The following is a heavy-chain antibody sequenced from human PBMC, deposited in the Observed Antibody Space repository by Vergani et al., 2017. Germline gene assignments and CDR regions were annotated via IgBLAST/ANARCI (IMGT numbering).Heavy chain of an antibody. CDR3: ARGDMVRGYYMDV. D-gene: IGHD3-10*01. J-gene: IGHJ6*03. V-gene: IGHV4-39*01. Sequence: QLQLQESGPGLVKPSETLSLTCTVSGGSISSSSYYWGWIRQPPGKGLEWIGIIYYSGSTYYNPSLKSRVTISVDTSKNQFSLKLSSVTAADTAVYYCARGDMVRGYYMDVWGKGTTVTVSS. CDR1: GGSISSSSYY. CDR2: IYYSGST.